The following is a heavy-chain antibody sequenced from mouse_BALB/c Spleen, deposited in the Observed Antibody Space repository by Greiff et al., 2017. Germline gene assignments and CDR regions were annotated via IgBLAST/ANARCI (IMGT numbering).Heavy chain of an antibody. Sequence: EVQLVESGGGLVQPGGSLKLSCAASGFTFSSYAMSWVRQTPEKRLEWVATISSGGSYTYYPDSVKGRFTISRDNAKNTLYLQMSSLRSEDTAMYYCARHFTGGYAMDYWGQGTSVTVSS. J-gene: IGHJ4*01. CDR2: ISSGGSYT. CDR3: ARHFTGGYAMDY. CDR1: GFTFSSYA. D-gene: IGHD4-1*01. V-gene: IGHV5-9-3*01.